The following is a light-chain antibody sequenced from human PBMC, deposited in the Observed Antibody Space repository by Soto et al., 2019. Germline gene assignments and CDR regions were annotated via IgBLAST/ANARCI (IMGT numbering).Light chain of an antibody. CDR2: AAS. Sequence: QMTPSPSTLSASVGDRVTMTCRASQGIRDDLGWYQQKPGRAPKLLIYAASSLQTGVPSRFSGSGSGTEFTLTISSLQPEDIATYYCQQYENLPTFGQGTRLEIK. V-gene: IGKV1-6*01. J-gene: IGKJ5*01. CDR1: QGIRDD. CDR3: QQYENLPT.